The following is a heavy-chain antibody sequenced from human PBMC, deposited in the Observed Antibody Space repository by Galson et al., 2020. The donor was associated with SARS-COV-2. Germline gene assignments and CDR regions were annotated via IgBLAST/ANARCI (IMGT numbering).Heavy chain of an antibody. D-gene: IGHD3-22*01. J-gene: IGHJ3*02. CDR1: GHSLTELS. CDR2: FYPHNGET. V-gene: IGHV1-24*01. CDR3: ATWGVVVITYAFDI. Sequence: ASVKVSCKLSGHSLTELSMHWVRQAPGQGLEWLGSFYPHNGETNYAQKFQGRVTMTEDTSTETAYLDLSSLRSDDTAVYYCATWGVVVITYAFDIWGQGTMVTVSS.